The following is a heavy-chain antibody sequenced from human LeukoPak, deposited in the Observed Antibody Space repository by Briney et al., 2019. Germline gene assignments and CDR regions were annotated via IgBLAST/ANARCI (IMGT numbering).Heavy chain of an antibody. D-gene: IGHD6-19*01. CDR1: GFIFSSYE. V-gene: IGHV3-48*03. CDR2: ISSSGSTI. Sequence: PGGSLRLSCAASGFIFSSYEMNWVRQAPGKGLEWVSYISSSGSTIYYADSVKGRFTMSRDSAKNSLYLQMNSLRAEDTAVYHCARGPLIAVTGTGYWGQGTLVTVSS. J-gene: IGHJ4*02. CDR3: ARGPLIAVTGTGY.